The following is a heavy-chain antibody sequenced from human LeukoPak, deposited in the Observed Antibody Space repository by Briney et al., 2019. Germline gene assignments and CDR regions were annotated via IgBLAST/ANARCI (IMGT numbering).Heavy chain of an antibody. Sequence: SETLSLTCAVYGGSFSGYYWSWIRQPPGKGLEWIGEINHSGSTNYNPSLKRRVTISVDTSKNQFSLKLRSVTAADTAVYYCVRAQRDYGMDVWGQGTPVTVSS. CDR1: GGSFSGYY. J-gene: IGHJ6*02. CDR3: VRAQRDYGMDV. CDR2: INHSGST. V-gene: IGHV4-34*01. D-gene: IGHD2-2*01.